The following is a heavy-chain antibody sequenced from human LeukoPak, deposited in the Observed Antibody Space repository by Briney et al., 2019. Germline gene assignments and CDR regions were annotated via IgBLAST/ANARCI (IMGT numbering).Heavy chain of an antibody. J-gene: IGHJ6*03. V-gene: IGHV4-34*01. CDR2: INHSGST. CDR3: ASNIAAAGTNYYYYMDV. D-gene: IGHD6-13*01. Sequence: SETLSLTCAVYGGSFSGYYWSWIRQPPGKGLEWIGEINHSGSTNYNPSLKSRVTISVDTSKNQFSLKLSSVTAADTAVYYCASNIAAAGTNYYYYMDVWGKGTTVTVSS. CDR1: GGSFSGYY.